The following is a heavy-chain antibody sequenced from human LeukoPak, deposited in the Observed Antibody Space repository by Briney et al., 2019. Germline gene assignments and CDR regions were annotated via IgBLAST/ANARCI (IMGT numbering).Heavy chain of an antibody. Sequence: PGRSLRLSCAASGFTFSSYGMHWVRQAPGKGLEWVAVIWYDGSNKYYADSVKGRFTISRDNSKNTLYLQMNSLRAEDTAVYYCAFAERGGSYYGYWGQGTLVTVSS. CDR1: GFTFSSYG. CDR3: AFAERGGSYYGY. D-gene: IGHD1-26*01. CDR2: IWYDGSNK. J-gene: IGHJ4*02. V-gene: IGHV3-33*01.